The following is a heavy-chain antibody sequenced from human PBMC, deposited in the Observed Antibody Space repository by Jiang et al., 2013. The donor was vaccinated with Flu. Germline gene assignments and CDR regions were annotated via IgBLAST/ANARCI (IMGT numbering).Heavy chain of an antibody. J-gene: IGHJ4*02. CDR3: TSGTIFGMTY. Sequence: SGAEVKEPGTSVKVSCKASGYTSTTYSIHWVRQAPGQRLEWLGWITAHSGETRYSQRFQGRVSLTRDTSASTASMELSSLTSEDTAVYYCTSGTIFGMTYWGQGTLVTVSS. CDR2: ITAHSGET. CDR1: GYTSTTYS. D-gene: IGHD3-3*02. V-gene: IGHV1-3*01.